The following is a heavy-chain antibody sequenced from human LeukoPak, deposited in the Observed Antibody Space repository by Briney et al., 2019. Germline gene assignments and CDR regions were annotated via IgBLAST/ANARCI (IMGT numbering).Heavy chain of an antibody. CDR1: GYTFTSYD. D-gene: IGHD5-24*01. J-gene: IGHJ4*02. V-gene: IGHV1-8*03. CDR2: MNPNSGNT. CDR3: ASRRKMATIDY. Sequence: ASVKVSCKASGYTFTSYDINWVRQATGQGLEWMGWMNPNSGNTGYAQKFQDRVTITRNTSISTAYMELSSLGSEDTAVYYCASRRKMATIDYWGQGTLVTVSS.